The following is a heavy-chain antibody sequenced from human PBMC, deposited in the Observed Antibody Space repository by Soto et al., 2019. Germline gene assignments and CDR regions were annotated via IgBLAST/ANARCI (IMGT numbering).Heavy chain of an antibody. CDR2: VYDSGST. CDR3: VRQVGATGSYSYAV. V-gene: IGHV4-59*02. D-gene: IGHD1-26*01. CDR1: GASVINDY. Sequence: QVQLQESGPGVVKPSETLSLTCTVTGASVINDYWNWIRQPPGKGLEWIGFVYDSGSTSYNSSLRSRLAISVDPSKNQFSLKLSSVTAADTAVYYCVRQVGATGSYSYAVWGQGTMVTVSS. J-gene: IGHJ3*01.